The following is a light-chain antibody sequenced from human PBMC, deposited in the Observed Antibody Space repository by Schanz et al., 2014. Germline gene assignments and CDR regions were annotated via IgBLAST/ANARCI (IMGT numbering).Light chain of an antibody. Sequence: EIVMTQSPATLSVSPGERATLSCRASQSVSSSYLAWYQQKPGQAPRLLIYGASGRATGIPDRFSGSGSGTDFTLTVSRLEPDASMVAHFTFGGGTKVEI. CDR3: T. CDR1: QSVSSSY. V-gene: IGKV3-20*01. J-gene: IGKJ4*01. CDR2: GAS.